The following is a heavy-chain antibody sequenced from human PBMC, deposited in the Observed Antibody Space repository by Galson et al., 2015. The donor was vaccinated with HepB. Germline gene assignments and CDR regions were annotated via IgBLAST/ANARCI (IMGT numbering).Heavy chain of an antibody. CDR2: TYPGDSAT. Sequence: QSGAEERNRGEALKISCKGCGASVTSYGIGWVRQMPGKGLEWMGITYPGDSATRYSPSFQGQVTISADKSISTAYLQWSSLKASDTAMYYCATILRGTPYYLDYWGQGTLVTVSS. J-gene: IGHJ4*02. CDR3: ATILRGTPYYLDY. V-gene: IGHV5-51*01. D-gene: IGHD4-17*01. CDR1: GASVTSYG.